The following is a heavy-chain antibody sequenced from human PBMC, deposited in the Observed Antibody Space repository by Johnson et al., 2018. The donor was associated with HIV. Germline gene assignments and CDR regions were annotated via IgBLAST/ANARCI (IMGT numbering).Heavy chain of an antibody. Sequence: VQLVESGGGLVQPGGSLRLSCAASGFTFSSYDMHWVRQPTGQGLEWVSTIGTTGDTYYPGSVKGRFTISRDNSKNTLYLQMNSLRAEYTALYYCARACRDGYTCDAFDIWGQGTMVTVSS. V-gene: IGHV3-13*01. D-gene: IGHD5-24*01. CDR2: IGTTGDT. CDR3: ARACRDGYTCDAFDI. CDR1: GFTFSSYD. J-gene: IGHJ3*02.